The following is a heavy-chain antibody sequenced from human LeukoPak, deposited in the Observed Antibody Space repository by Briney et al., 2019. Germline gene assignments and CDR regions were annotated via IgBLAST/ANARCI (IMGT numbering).Heavy chain of an antibody. CDR2: IYYSGST. CDR1: RGSISSGDYD. J-gene: IGHJ5*02. D-gene: IGHD2-2*01. CDR3: ARIPQLLEDWFDP. V-gene: IGHV4-30-4*01. Sequence: SQTLSLTCTVSRGSISSGDYDWSWIRQPPGKGLDWIGYIYYSGSTYYNPSLKSRVTISVDTSKNQFSLKLSSVAAADTAVYYCARIPQLLEDWFDPWGQGNVVTVSS.